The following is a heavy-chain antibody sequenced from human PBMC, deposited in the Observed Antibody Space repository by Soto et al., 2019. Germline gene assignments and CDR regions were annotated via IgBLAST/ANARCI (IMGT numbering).Heavy chain of an antibody. CDR2: ISGSGAGT. V-gene: IGHV3-23*01. D-gene: IGHD3-3*01. J-gene: IGHJ6*02. Sequence: GGSLRLSCTASGFTFSTSAMSWVRQPPGRGLEWVSGISGSGAGTYYADSVKGRFTISRDNSKNTLYLQMSGLRAEDAAVYYCAKGPTVFGAVISFDYYYGMYVWGQGTPVTVSS. CDR3: AKGPTVFGAVISFDYYYGMYV. CDR1: GFTFSTSA.